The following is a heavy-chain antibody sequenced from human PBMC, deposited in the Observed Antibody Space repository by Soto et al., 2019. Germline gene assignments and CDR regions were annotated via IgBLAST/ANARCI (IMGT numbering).Heavy chain of an antibody. CDR2: ISYDGSNK. J-gene: IGHJ6*02. CDR1: GFTFSSYG. CDR3: AKEIAVAAPEWYYYYGMDV. V-gene: IGHV3-30*18. D-gene: IGHD6-19*01. Sequence: GGSLRLSCAASGFTFSSYGMHWVRQAPGKGLEWVAVISYDGSNKYYADSVKGRFTISRDNSKNTLYLQMNSLRAEDTAVYYCAKEIAVAAPEWYYYYGMDVWGQGTTVTVSS.